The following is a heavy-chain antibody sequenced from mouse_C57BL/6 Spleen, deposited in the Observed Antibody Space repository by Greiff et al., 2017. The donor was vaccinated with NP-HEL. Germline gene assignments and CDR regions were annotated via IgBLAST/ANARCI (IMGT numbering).Heavy chain of an antibody. CDR2: IYPGDGDT. V-gene: IGHV1-82*01. D-gene: IGHD4-1*01. Sequence: VQLQQSGPELVKPGASVKISCKASGYAFSSSWMNWVKQRPGKGLEWIGRIYPGDGDTNYNGKFKGKATLTADKSSSTAYMQLSSLTSEDSAVYFCARGQGNWDGDFDYWGQGTTLTVSS. CDR1: GYAFSSSW. J-gene: IGHJ2*01. CDR3: ARGQGNWDGDFDY.